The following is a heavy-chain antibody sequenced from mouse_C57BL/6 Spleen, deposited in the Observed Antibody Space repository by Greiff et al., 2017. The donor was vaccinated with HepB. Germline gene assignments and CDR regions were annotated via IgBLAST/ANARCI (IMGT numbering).Heavy chain of an antibody. D-gene: IGHD1-1*01. CDR1: GYSFTGYY. V-gene: IGHV1-31*01. J-gene: IGHJ4*01. CDR3: ARSAPYGSSHYYAMDY. Sequence: VQLKQSGPELVKPGASVKISCKASGYSFTGYYMHWVKQSHGNILDWIGYIYPYNGVSSYNQKFKGKATLTVDKSSSTAYMELRSLTSEDSAVYYCARSAPYGSSHYYAMDYWGQGTSVTVSS. CDR2: IYPYNGVS.